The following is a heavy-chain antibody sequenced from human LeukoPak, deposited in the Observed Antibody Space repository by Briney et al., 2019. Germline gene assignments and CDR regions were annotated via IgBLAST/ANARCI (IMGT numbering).Heavy chain of an antibody. J-gene: IGHJ5*02. D-gene: IGHD6-19*01. CDR2: IYYSGST. V-gene: IGHV4-31*03. CDR1: GGSISSGGYY. Sequence: SETLSLTCTVSGGSISSGGYYWSWIRQHPGKGLEWIGYIYYSGSTYYNPSLKSRVTISVDTSKNQFSLKLSSVTAADTAVYYCARDPGGGWYGGNTWFDPWGQGTLVTVSS. CDR3: ARDPGGGWYGGNTWFDP.